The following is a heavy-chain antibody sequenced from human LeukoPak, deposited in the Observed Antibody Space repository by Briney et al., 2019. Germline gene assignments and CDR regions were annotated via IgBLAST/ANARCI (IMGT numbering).Heavy chain of an antibody. D-gene: IGHD2-2*01. CDR2: IYYSGST. CDR1: GCSISSYY. J-gene: IGHJ3*02. Sequence: PSETLSLTCTVSGCSISSYYLSWLRQPPGKGLEWIGYIYYSGSTNYNPSLKSRVTISVDTSKNQFSLKLSSVTAADTAVYYCARGAQLLRPTSVEGAFDIWGQGTMVTVSS. CDR3: ARGAQLLRPTSVEGAFDI. V-gene: IGHV4-59*01.